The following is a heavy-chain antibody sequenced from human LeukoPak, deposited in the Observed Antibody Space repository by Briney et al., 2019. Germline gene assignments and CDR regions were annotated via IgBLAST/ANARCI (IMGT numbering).Heavy chain of an antibody. J-gene: IGHJ5*02. CDR2: IKPNSGGT. D-gene: IGHD3-10*01. CDR1: GYTFTGYY. V-gene: IGHV1-2*02. Sequence: ASVKVSCKASGYTFTGYYMHWVRQAPGQGLEWMGWIKPNSGGTRSAQKFQGRVTMTRDTSISTAYMELSSLRYDDTAVYYCATNILVRDIINWFDLWGQGTLVTVSS. CDR3: ATNILVRDIINWFDL.